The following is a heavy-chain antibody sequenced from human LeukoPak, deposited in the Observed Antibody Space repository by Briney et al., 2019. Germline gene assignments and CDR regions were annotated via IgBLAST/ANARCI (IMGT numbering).Heavy chain of an antibody. J-gene: IGHJ4*02. CDR3: ARDLPSDEYYDSSGYNY. V-gene: IGHV3-7*03. D-gene: IGHD3-22*01. CDR2: IKQDGSEK. CDR1: GFTFSSYW. Sequence: GGSLRLSCAASGFTFSSYWMSWVRQAPGKGLEWVANIKQDGSEKYYVDSVKGRFTISRDNAKNSLYLQMNSLRAEDTAVYYCARDLPSDEYYDSSGYNYWGQGTLVTISS.